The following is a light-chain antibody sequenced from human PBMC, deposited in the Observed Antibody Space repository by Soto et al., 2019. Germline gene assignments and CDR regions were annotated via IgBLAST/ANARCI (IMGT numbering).Light chain of an antibody. Sequence: IQITNTPSPLSASVGDIVTITCRSSQTISTFLHWFQQKPGKAPNLLIYDASSLQSGVPSRFSGSGSGTDFTLTISSLQPEDFGSYYCQQTYSTLASVGGGTKVDI. V-gene: IGKV1-39*01. CDR3: QQTYSTLAS. CDR1: QTISTF. J-gene: IGKJ4*01. CDR2: DAS.